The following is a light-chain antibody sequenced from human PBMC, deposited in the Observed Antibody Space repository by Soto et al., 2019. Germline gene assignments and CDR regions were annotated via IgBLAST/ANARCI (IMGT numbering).Light chain of an antibody. Sequence: EIVLTQSPGTLSLSPGKRATLSCRASQSVSDNHVAWYRQKRGQPPKLLIYGASSRATGIPDRFSGRGSGTDFTLTISRLEPEDFATYYCHHYDRSPIFTFGPGTKVDI. V-gene: IGKV3-20*01. CDR2: GAS. CDR3: HHYDRSPIFT. CDR1: QSVSDNH. J-gene: IGKJ3*01.